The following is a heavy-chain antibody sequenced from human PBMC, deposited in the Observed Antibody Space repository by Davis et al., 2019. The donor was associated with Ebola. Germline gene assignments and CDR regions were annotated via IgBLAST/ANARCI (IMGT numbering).Heavy chain of an antibody. CDR2: ISYDGSNK. CDR3: VKTQFLEWSYGMDV. Sequence: GGSLRLSCAASGFTFSSYGMHWVRQAPGKGLEWVAVISYDGSNKYYADSVKGRFTISRDNSKNTLYLQMSSLRAEDTAVYYCVKTQFLEWSYGMDVWGQGTTVTVSS. D-gene: IGHD3-3*01. V-gene: IGHV3-30*18. J-gene: IGHJ6*02. CDR1: GFTFSSYG.